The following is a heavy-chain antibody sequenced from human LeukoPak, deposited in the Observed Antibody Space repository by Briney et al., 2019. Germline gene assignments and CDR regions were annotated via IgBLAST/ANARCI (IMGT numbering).Heavy chain of an antibody. CDR1: GFTFSTYT. J-gene: IGHJ4*02. CDR2: ISSTTTYI. V-gene: IGHV3-21*01. D-gene: IGHD7-27*01. CDR3: ARESNGDGFDPDY. Sequence: GGSLRLSCAASGFTFSTYTMNWVRQAPGKGLEWVSSISSTTTYIYHADPVKGRFTISRDNAKNSLYLQMNSLRAEDTAVYYCARESNGDGFDPDYWGQGTLVTVSS.